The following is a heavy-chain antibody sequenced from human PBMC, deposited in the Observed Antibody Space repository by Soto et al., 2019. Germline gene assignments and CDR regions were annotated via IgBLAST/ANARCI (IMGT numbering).Heavy chain of an antibody. CDR2: ISGRGGST. Sequence: EVQLLESGGGLVQPGGSLRLSCAASGFTFSSYAMSWVRQAPGTGLEWVSAISGRGGSTYYADSVKGRFTISRDNSKNTHDLQMNRLRAADTAAYYCANDYDYVRGSYRDPFSGTDFDYCGQGALVTVSS. D-gene: IGHD3-16*02. J-gene: IGHJ4*02. V-gene: IGHV3-23*01. CDR1: GFTFSSYA. CDR3: ANDYDYVRGSYRDPFSGTDFDY.